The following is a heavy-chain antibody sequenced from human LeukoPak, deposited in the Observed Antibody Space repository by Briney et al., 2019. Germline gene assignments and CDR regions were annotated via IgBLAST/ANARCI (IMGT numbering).Heavy chain of an antibody. V-gene: IGHV3-48*03. D-gene: IGHD3-22*01. CDR3: ARDFGFSPSSGYSFDY. Sequence: GGSLRLSCAASGFTFSSYEMNWVRQAPGKGLEWVSYISNTGSTIYYADSVKGRFTISRDNAKNSLYLQMNSLRAEDTAVYYCARDFGFSPSSGYSFDYWGQGTLVTVSS. CDR2: ISNTGSTI. J-gene: IGHJ4*02. CDR1: GFTFSSYE.